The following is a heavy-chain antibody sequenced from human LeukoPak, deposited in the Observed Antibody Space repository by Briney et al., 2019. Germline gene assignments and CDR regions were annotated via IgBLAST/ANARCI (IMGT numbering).Heavy chain of an antibody. J-gene: IGHJ4*02. CDR1: GGSISSYY. Sequence: SETLSLTCTVSGGSISSYYWSWIRQPPGKGLEWIGYIYYSGSTNYNPSLKSRVTISVDTSKNQFSLKLSSVTAADTAVYYCARETYGGNSLGFDYWGQGTLVTVSS. CDR3: ARETYGGNSLGFDY. CDR2: IYYSGST. V-gene: IGHV4-59*01. D-gene: IGHD4-23*01.